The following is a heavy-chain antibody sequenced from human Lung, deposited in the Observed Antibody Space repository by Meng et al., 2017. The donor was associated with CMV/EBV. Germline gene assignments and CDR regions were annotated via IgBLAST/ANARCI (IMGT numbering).Heavy chain of an antibody. CDR3: ARDRATRAYYFDY. D-gene: IGHD1-1*01. V-gene: IGHV1-18*01. CDR2: ISAYNGNT. Sequence: SVKVSCXASGYTFTNYGISWVRQAPGQGLEWMGWISAYNGNTNYAQNLQGRVTMTTDTSTNTAYMELRSLRSDDTAIYFCARDRATRAYYFDYWGQGTLVTVSS. J-gene: IGHJ4*02. CDR1: GYTFTNYG.